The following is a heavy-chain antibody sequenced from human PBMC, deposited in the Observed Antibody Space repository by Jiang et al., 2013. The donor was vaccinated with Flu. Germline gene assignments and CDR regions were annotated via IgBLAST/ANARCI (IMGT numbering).Heavy chain of an antibody. CDR2: ISYDGSNK. CDR3: ASLHLQPYYYYGMDV. Sequence: VQLLESGGGVVQPGRSLRLSCAASGFTFSSYAMHWVRQAPGKGLEWVAVISYDGSNKYYADSVKGRFTISRDNSKNTLYLQMNSLRAEDTAVYYCASLHLQPYYYYGMDVWGQGTTVTVSS. CDR1: GFTFSSYA. J-gene: IGHJ6*02. V-gene: IGHV3-30-3*01. D-gene: IGHD4-11*01.